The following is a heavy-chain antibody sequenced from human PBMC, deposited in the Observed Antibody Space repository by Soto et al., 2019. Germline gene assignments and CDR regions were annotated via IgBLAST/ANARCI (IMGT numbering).Heavy chain of an antibody. V-gene: IGHV3-11*01. D-gene: IGHD1-1*01. CDR2: ISSSGSTI. Sequence: GGSLRLSCAASGFTFSDYYMSWIRQAPGKGLEWVSYISSSGSTIYYADSVKGRFTISRDNAKNSLYLQMNSLRAEDTAVYYCARDQVHYYYYGMDVWGQGTTVTVSS. J-gene: IGHJ6*02. CDR1: GFTFSDYY. CDR3: ARDQVHYYYYGMDV.